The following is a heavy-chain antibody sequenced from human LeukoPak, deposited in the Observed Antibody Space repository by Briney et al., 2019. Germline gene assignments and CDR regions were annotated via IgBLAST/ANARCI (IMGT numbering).Heavy chain of an antibody. V-gene: IGHV4-30-4*08. CDR1: GGSISSSSYY. J-gene: IGHJ4*02. CDR3: ARRLGYCSGGSCLTLDY. CDR2: IYYSGST. D-gene: IGHD2-15*01. Sequence: SGTLSLTCTVSGGSISSSSYYWGWIRQPPGKGLEWIGYIYYSGSTYYNPSLKSRVTISVDTSKNQFSLKLSSVTAADTAVYYCARRLGYCSGGSCLTLDYWGQGTLVTVSS.